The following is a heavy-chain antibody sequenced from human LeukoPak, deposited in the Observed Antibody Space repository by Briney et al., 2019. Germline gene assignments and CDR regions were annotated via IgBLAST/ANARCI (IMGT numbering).Heavy chain of an antibody. D-gene: IGHD3-10*01. CDR3: ARGGDYYGSGNYPPGRY. J-gene: IGHJ4*02. V-gene: IGHV4-34*01. CDR1: GGSFSGYY. CDR2: INHSGST. Sequence: PSETLSLTCAVYGGSFSGYYWSWIRQPPGKGLEWLGEINHSGSTNYNPSLKSRVTISVDTSKNQFSLKLSSVTAADTAVYYCARGGDYYGSGNYPPGRYWGQGTLVTVSS.